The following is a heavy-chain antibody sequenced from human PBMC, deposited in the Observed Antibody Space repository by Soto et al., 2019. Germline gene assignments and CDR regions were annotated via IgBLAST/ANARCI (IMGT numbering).Heavy chain of an antibody. CDR2: IDPSDSQT. V-gene: IGHV5-10-1*01. Sequence: GESLKISCEGSGYSFAGYWITWVRQKPGKGLEWMGRIDPSDSQTYYSPSFRGHVTISVTKSITTVFLQWSSLRASDTAMYYCARQIYDSDTGPNFQYYFDSWGQGTPVTVSS. CDR3: ARQIYDSDTGPNFQYYFDS. D-gene: IGHD3-22*01. J-gene: IGHJ4*02. CDR1: GYSFAGYW.